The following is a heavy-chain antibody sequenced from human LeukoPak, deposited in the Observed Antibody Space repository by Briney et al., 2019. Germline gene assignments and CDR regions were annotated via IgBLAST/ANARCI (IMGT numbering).Heavy chain of an antibody. D-gene: IGHD4-23*01. V-gene: IGHV3-49*03. CDR1: GFTFGDYA. CDR3: TREYTHGGNSDWFDP. J-gene: IGHJ5*02. CDR2: IRSKAYGGTT. Sequence: RTGGSLRLSCTASGFTFGDYAMSWFRQAPGKGLEWVGFIRSKAYGGTTEYAASVKGRFTISRDDSKSIAYLQMNSLKTEDTAVYYCTREYTHGGNSDWFDPWGQGTLVTVSS.